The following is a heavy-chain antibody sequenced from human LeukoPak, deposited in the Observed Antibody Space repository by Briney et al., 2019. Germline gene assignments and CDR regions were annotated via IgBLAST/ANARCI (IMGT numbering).Heavy chain of an antibody. Sequence: GESRRLSCPPSGFTFRSCTINWVRPAAGKGREWVSSLSSNSAYAYYAESVKGRFTISRDNARNSLYLQMNNLRAADTAMYYCAREGGRGSSNLDYFDYWGRGILVTDSS. J-gene: IGHJ4*02. CDR1: GFTFRSCT. D-gene: IGHD6-13*01. CDR2: LSSNSAYA. CDR3: AREGGRGSSNLDYFDY. V-gene: IGHV3-21*01.